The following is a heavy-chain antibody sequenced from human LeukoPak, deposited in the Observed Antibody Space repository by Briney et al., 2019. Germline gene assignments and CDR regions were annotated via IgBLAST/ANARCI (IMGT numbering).Heavy chain of an antibody. CDR3: ASSRRWLENFDY. J-gene: IGHJ4*02. D-gene: IGHD6-19*01. V-gene: IGHV4-34*01. Sequence: IGEINHSGSTNYNPSLKSRVTISVDTSKNQFSLKLSSLTAADTAVYYCASSRRWLENFDYWGQGTLVTVSS. CDR2: INHSGST.